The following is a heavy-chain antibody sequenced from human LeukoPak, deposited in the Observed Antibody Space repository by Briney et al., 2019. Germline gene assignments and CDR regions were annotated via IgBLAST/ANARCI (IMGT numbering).Heavy chain of an antibody. V-gene: IGHV1-69*04. CDR3: ARQGSGSYSSGWYSDY. CDR2: IIPILGIA. CDR1: GGTFSSYA. Sequence: SVKVSCKASGGTFSSYAISWVRQAPGQGLEWMGRIIPILGIANYAQKFQGRVTITADKSTSTAYMELSSLRSEDTAVYYCARQGSGSYSSGWYSDYWGQGTLVTVSS. D-gene: IGHD6-19*01. J-gene: IGHJ4*02.